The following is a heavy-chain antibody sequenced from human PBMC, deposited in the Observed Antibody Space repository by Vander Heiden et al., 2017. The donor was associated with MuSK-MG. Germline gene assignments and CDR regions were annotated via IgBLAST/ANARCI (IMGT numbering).Heavy chain of an antibody. CDR3: ARHDGVVRGEDY. Sequence: EVQLVQSGAEVKKPGESLRISCKGSGHSFTSYWISWVRQMPGKGLEWMGRIDPSDSYTNYSPSFQGHVTSSADKSISTAYLQWSSLKASDTAMYYCARHDGVVRGEDYWGQRTLVTVSS. J-gene: IGHJ4*02. CDR1: GHSFTSYW. D-gene: IGHD3-10*02. V-gene: IGHV5-10-1*03. CDR2: IDPSDSYT.